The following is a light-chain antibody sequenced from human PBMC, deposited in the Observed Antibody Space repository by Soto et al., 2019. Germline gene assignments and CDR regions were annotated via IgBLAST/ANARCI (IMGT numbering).Light chain of an antibody. J-gene: IGKJ2*01. Sequence: EIVLTQSPGTLSLSPGERATLSCRASQSVSSSYLAWYQQKTGQAPRLLIYGASSRATGIPDRFSGSGSGTDFTLTISRLEPEDFAVYYCPQYGSSPPYTFGQGTKLEIK. V-gene: IGKV3-20*01. CDR2: GAS. CDR1: QSVSSSY. CDR3: PQYGSSPPYT.